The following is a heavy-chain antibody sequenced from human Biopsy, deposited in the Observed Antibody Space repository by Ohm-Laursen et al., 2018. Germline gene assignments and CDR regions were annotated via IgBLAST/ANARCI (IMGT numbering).Heavy chain of an antibody. V-gene: IGHV1-69*04. Sequence: ESSVKVSCKASGGNFNTYDITWVRLAPGQGLEWMGRIVPILDLTNYAQKLQGRVTMTADKSTTTAYMELTSLTSDDTAVYYCAKGRTTGGPAPRAALDIWGQGTLVTVAS. CDR2: IVPILDLT. CDR1: GGNFNTYD. D-gene: IGHD1-14*01. CDR3: AKGRTTGGPAPRAALDI. J-gene: IGHJ3*02.